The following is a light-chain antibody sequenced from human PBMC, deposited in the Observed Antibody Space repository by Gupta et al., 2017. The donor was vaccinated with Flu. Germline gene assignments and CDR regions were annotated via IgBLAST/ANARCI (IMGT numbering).Light chain of an antibody. V-gene: IGKV3-15*01. J-gene: IGKJ1*01. CDR3: QQNNDWPRT. CDR2: AAS. CDR1: QSISSS. Sequence: PVTLSGSPGERATLTCRASQSISSSLGWYQQTPGQAPRLLIYAASTRATGLPARFSGSGSGTDFTLTISSLDAEDFAVYYCQQNNDWPRTFGQGTKVEIK.